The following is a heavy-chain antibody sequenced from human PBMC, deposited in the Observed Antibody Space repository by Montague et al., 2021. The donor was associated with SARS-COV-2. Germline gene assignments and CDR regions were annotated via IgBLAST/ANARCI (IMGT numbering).Heavy chain of an antibody. J-gene: IGHJ5*02. CDR1: GDSTSCPNCY. V-gene: IGHV4-39*01. Sequence: SETLSLTCTVSGDSTSCPNCYWGWIRQAPGKGLDWIGTIYNSGTTYYTPSLKSRLTISIDTSKNQFSLKLTSVTAADTAVYYCARHRNYGDHSLDNWFHPWGQGTLVTVFS. CDR2: IYNSGTT. D-gene: IGHD4-17*01. CDR3: ARHRNYGDHSLDNWFHP.